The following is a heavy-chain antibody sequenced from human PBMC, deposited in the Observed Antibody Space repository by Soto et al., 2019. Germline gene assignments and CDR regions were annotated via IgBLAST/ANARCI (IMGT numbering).Heavy chain of an antibody. CDR1: GYTFTSYY. CDR3: ANSGYDYVILGAFDI. J-gene: IGHJ3*02. Sequence: ASVKVSCKASGYTFTSYYMHWVRQAPGQGLEWMGIINPSGGSTSYAQKFQGRVTMTRDTSTSTVYMELSSLRAEDTAVYYCANSGYDYVILGAFDIWGQGTMVTVSS. D-gene: IGHD5-12*01. CDR2: INPSGGST. V-gene: IGHV1-46*01.